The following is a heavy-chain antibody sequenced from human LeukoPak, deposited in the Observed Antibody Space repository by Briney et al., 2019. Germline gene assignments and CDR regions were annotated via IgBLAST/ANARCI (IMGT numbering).Heavy chain of an antibody. J-gene: IGHJ5*02. CDR3: ARTIAAAGLNWFDP. CDR1: GFTFSSYA. CDR2: ISGSGGST. Sequence: GGSLRLSCAASGFTFSSYAMSWVRQAPGKGLEWVSAISGSGGSTYYADSVKGRFTISRDYSKNTLYLQMNSLRAEDTAVYYCARTIAAAGLNWFDPWGQGALVTVSS. D-gene: IGHD6-13*01. V-gene: IGHV3-23*01.